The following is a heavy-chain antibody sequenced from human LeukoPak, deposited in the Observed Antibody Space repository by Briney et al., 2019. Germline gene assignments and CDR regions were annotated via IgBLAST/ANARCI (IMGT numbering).Heavy chain of an antibody. V-gene: IGHV1-18*01. D-gene: IGHD3-22*01. J-gene: IGHJ4*02. CDR2: ISAYNGNT. Sequence: HRASVKVSCKASGYTFTSYGISWVRQAPGQGLEWMGWISAYNGNTNYAQKLQGRVTLTTDTSTSTAYMELRRLRSDDTAVYYCARDTYYYDSSGSHSHDYWGQGALVTVSS. CDR3: ARDTYYYDSSGSHSHDY. CDR1: GYTFTSYG.